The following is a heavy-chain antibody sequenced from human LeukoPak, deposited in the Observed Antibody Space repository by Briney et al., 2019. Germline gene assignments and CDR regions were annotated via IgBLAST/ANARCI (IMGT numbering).Heavy chain of an antibody. CDR2: INHSGST. D-gene: IGHD3-22*01. Sequence: NSSETLSLTCAVYGVSFSGYYWSWIRQPPGKGLEWIGEINHSGSTNYNPSLKSRVTISVDTSKNQFSLKLSSVTAADTAVYYCARGDYYYDSSGYLQVRPPYYGMDVWGQGTTVTVSS. CDR1: GVSFSGYY. J-gene: IGHJ6*02. CDR3: ARGDYYYDSSGYLQVRPPYYGMDV. V-gene: IGHV4-34*01.